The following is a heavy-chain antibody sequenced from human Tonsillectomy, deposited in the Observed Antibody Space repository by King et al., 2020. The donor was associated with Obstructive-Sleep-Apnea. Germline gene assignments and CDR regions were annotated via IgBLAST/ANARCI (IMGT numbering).Heavy chain of an antibody. CDR3: ARDSRRYSSGWYESFNY. D-gene: IGHD6-19*01. V-gene: IGHV3-48*04. Sequence: VQLVESGGGLVQPGGSLRLSCAASGFTFSSYSMNWVRQAPGKGLEWVSYISSSSSTIYYADSVKGRFTISRDNAKNSLYLQMNSLRAEDTAVYYCARDSRRYSSGWYESFNYWGQGTLVTVSS. J-gene: IGHJ4*02. CDR1: GFTFSSYS. CDR2: ISSSSSTI.